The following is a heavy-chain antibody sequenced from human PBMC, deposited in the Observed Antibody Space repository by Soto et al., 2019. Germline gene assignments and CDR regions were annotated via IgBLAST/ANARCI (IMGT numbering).Heavy chain of an antibody. D-gene: IGHD3-22*01. CDR3: ARDGIYDSSGYSWFDP. V-gene: IGHV1-18*01. J-gene: IGHJ5*02. Sequence: ASVKVSCKASGYTFTSYGISWVRQAPGQGLEWMGWISAYNGNTNYAQKLQGRVTMTTDTSTSTAYMELRSLRSDDTAVYYCARDGIYDSSGYSWFDPWGQGPLDTVSS. CDR2: ISAYNGNT. CDR1: GYTFTSYG.